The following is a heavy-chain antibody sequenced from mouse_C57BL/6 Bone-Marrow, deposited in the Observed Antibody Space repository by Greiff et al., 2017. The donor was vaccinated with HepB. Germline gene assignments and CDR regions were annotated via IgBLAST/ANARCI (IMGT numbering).Heavy chain of an antibody. CDR2: IYPRSGNT. V-gene: IGHV1-81*01. Sequence: QVQLQQSGAELARPGASVKLSCKASGYTFTSYGISWVKQRTGQGLEWIGEIYPRSGNTYYNEKFKGKATLTADKSSSTAYMELRSLTAEDSAVYFCARLVLRYLYAMDYWGQGTSVTVSS. D-gene: IGHD1-1*01. CDR3: ARLVLRYLYAMDY. CDR1: GYTFTSYG. J-gene: IGHJ4*01.